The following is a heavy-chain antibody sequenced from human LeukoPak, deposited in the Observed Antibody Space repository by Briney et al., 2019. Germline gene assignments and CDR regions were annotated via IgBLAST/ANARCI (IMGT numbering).Heavy chain of an antibody. D-gene: IGHD2-2*02. CDR3: ARDADIVVVPAAIWNGGWAFDI. CDR2: IIPIFGTA. Sequence: GASVKVSCKASGYTFTSYDINWVRQAPGQGLEWMGGIIPIFGTANYAQKFQGRVTITADESTSTAYMELSSLRSEDTAVYYCARDADIVVVPAAIWNGGWAFDIWGQGTMVTVSS. V-gene: IGHV1-69*13. J-gene: IGHJ3*02. CDR1: GYTFTSYD.